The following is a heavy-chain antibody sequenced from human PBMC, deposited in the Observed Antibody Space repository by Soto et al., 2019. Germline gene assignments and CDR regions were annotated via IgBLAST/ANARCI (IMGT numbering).Heavy chain of an antibody. Sequence: SETLSLXCAVYGGSFSGYYWSWIRQPPGKGLEWIGEINHSGSTNYNPSLKSRVTISVDTSKNQFSLKLSSVTAADTAVYYCTRDLFWSGPNDYWGQGTLVT. CDR2: INHSGST. D-gene: IGHD3-3*01. V-gene: IGHV4-34*01. CDR3: TRDLFWSGPNDY. CDR1: GGSFSGYY. J-gene: IGHJ4*02.